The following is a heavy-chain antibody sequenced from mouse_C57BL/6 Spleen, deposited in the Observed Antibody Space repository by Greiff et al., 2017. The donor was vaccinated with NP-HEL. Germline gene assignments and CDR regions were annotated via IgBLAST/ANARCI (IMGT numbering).Heavy chain of an antibody. Sequence: VKLQQPGAELVRPGSSVKLSCKASGYTFTSYWMHWVKQRPIQGLEWIGNIDPSDSETHYNQKFKDKATLTVDKSSSTAYMQLSSLTSEDSAVYYCARRDYYGSSYGYFDVWGTGTTVTVSS. V-gene: IGHV1-52*01. J-gene: IGHJ1*03. CDR2: IDPSDSET. CDR3: ARRDYYGSSYGYFDV. CDR1: GYTFTSYW. D-gene: IGHD1-1*01.